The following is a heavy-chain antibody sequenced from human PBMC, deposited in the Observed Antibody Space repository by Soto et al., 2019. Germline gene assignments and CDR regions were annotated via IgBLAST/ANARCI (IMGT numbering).Heavy chain of an antibody. CDR3: ARDRFVVTAIQNWFDP. V-gene: IGHV1-2*04. D-gene: IGHD2-21*02. CDR2: INPNSGGT. Sequence: GASVKVSCKASGYTFTGYYMHWVRQAPGQGLEWMGWINPNSGGTNYAQKFQGWVTMTRDTSTSTAYMELSSLRSEDTAVYYCARDRFVVTAIQNWFDPWGQGTLVTAPQ. J-gene: IGHJ5*02. CDR1: GYTFTGYY.